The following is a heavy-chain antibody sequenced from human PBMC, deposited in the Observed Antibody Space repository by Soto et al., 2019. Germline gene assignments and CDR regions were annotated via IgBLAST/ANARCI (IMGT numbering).Heavy chain of an antibody. CDR3: ARVGSSGWSPDY. J-gene: IGHJ4*02. Sequence: SETLSLTCTVSGGSISGHYWIWTRQSPGKGLEWIGYIFYTGSTNYNPSLKSRVTLSVDTSKNQFSLRLSSVTAADTAVYYCARVGSSGWSPDYWGQGTLVTVSS. CDR2: IFYTGST. V-gene: IGHV4-59*11. CDR1: GGSISGHY. D-gene: IGHD6-19*01.